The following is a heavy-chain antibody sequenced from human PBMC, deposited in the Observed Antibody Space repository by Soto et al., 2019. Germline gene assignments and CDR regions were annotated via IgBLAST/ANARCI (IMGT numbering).Heavy chain of an antibody. J-gene: IGHJ6*02. CDR3: ARDGLLPAAMPIYYYYGMDV. Sequence: ASVKVSCKASGYTFTSYAMHWVRQAPGQRLEWMGWINAGNGNTKYSQKFQGRVTITRDTSASTAYMELSSLRSEDTAVYYCARDGLLPAAMPIYYYYGMDVWGQGTTVTSP. D-gene: IGHD2-2*01. V-gene: IGHV1-3*01. CDR2: INAGNGNT. CDR1: GYTFTSYA.